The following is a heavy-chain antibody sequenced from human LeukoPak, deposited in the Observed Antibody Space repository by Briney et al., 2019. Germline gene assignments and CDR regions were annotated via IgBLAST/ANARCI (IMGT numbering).Heavy chain of an antibody. CDR1: GFTFSGYD. CDR3: AKEAARYFDTYGMDV. J-gene: IGHJ6*02. CDR2: ILYDGSNK. Sequence: GGSLRLSCAASGFTFSGYDMHWVRQAPGKGLEWVAVILYDGSNKYYADSVKGRLTISRDNFKNTLYLQMNSLRAEDTAVYYCAKEAARYFDTYGMDVWGQGATVTVSS. D-gene: IGHD3-9*01. V-gene: IGHV3-30*18.